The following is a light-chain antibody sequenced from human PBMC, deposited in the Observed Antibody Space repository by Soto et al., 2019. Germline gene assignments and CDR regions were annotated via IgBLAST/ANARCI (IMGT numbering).Light chain of an antibody. CDR3: SSYTSSRLYF. V-gene: IGLV2-14*03. CDR1: SSDVGGYDY. Sequence: QSALTQPASVSGSPGQSITISCTGTSSDVGGYDYVSWYQHHPGKAPKLVIYDVSNRPSGVSTRFSGSKSGNTASLPISGLQAEDEADYYCSSYTSSRLYFLGMGTKVPVL. J-gene: IGLJ1*01. CDR2: DVS.